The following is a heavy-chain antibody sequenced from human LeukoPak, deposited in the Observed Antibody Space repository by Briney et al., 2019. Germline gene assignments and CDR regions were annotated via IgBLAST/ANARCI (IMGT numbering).Heavy chain of an antibody. CDR3: ARGVSGYYDFWSGYYPDRKNSYYFDY. D-gene: IGHD3-3*01. Sequence: PSETLSLTCAVYGGSFSGYYWSWIRQPPGKGLEWIGEINHSGSTNYNPSLKSRVTISVDTSKNQFSLKLSSVTAADTAVYYCARGVSGYYDFWSGYYPDRKNSYYFDYWGQGTLVTVSS. J-gene: IGHJ4*02. CDR2: INHSGST. V-gene: IGHV4-34*01. CDR1: GGSFSGYY.